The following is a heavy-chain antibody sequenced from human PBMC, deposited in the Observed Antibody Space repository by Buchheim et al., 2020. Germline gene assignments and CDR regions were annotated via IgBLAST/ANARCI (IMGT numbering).Heavy chain of an antibody. V-gene: IGHV1-46*01. J-gene: IGHJ4*02. CDR2: INPNGGTT. CDR3: ARAWAARLYFDA. Sequence: QVQLVQSGTEVKKPGASVKVSCKASGYTFTSYYMNWVRQAPGQGLEWMGIINPNGGTTNYAQKFQGRVTMTRDTSTSTVYMELSSLRTEDTAIYFCARAWAARLYFDAWGQGTL. D-gene: IGHD6-25*01. CDR1: GYTFTSYY.